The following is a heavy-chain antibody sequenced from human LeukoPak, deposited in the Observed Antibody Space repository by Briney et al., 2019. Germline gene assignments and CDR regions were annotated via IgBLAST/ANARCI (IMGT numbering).Heavy chain of an antibody. Sequence: GGSLRLSCAASGFTFSSYGMSWVRQAPGKWLEWVSAISGSGGSTYYADSVKGRFTISRDDSKNTLYLQMNSLRAEDTAVYYCAKSRPRYRNFDYWGQGTLVTVSS. J-gene: IGHJ4*02. D-gene: IGHD4-11*01. CDR3: AKSRPRYRNFDY. CDR2: ISGSGGST. V-gene: IGHV3-23*01. CDR1: GFTFSSYG.